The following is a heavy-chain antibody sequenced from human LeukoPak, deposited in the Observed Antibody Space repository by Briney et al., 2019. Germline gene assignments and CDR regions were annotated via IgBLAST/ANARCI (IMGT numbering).Heavy chain of an antibody. CDR2: ISGSSAYI. D-gene: IGHD3-22*01. CDR3: AKATVVVLTTIYFDY. V-gene: IGHV3-23*01. J-gene: IGHJ4*02. Sequence: GGSLRLSCAASGFTFSTCGMNWVRQAPGKGLEWVSSISGSSAYIYYADSVQGRFTISRDNSKNTLYLQMNSLRAEDTAAYYCAKATVVVLTTIYFDYWGQGTLVTVSS. CDR1: GFTFSTCG.